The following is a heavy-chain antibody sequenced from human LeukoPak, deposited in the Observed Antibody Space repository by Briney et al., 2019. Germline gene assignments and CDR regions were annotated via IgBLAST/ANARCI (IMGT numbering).Heavy chain of an antibody. V-gene: IGHV3-30*18. Sequence: GRSLRLSCAAAGFRLKSYGMHWVRQAPGKGLEWVAVISYDGSNTYYVDSVKGRFSISRDNSNNTVYLQLNSLKVEDTAVYYCAKDWILLFLRPLRSSYTDVWGKGTAVTVSS. CDR2: ISYDGSNT. CDR1: GFRLKSYG. D-gene: IGHD2-2*03. J-gene: IGHJ6*03. CDR3: AKDWILLFLRPLRSSYTDV.